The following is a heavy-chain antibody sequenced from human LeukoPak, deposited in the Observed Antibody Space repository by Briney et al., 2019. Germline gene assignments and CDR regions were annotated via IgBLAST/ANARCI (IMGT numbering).Heavy chain of an antibody. CDR1: GYSISSAYY. CDR3: ARQELSGSDYFDY. Sequence: SETLSLTCTVSGYSISSAYYWGWIRQPPGKGLEWIGSINHSGSTYHNPSLKSRVNISVDTSKNQFSLKLSSVTAADTAVYYCARQELSGSDYFDYWGQGTLVTVSS. D-gene: IGHD3-10*01. V-gene: IGHV4-38-2*02. CDR2: INHSGST. J-gene: IGHJ4*02.